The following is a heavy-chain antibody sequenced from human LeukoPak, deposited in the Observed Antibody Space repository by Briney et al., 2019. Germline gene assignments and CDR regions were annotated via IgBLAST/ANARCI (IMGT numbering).Heavy chain of an antibody. CDR2: IIPIFGTA. J-gene: IGHJ4*02. V-gene: IGHV1-69*13. D-gene: IGHD3-10*01. CDR3: ARGFGFGELFHSDY. Sequence: SVKVSCKASGGTFSSYAISWVRQAPGQGLEWMGGIIPIFGTANYAQKFQGRVTITADESTSTAYMELSSLRSEDTAVYYCARGFGFGELFHSDYWGQGTLVTVSS. CDR1: GGTFSSYA.